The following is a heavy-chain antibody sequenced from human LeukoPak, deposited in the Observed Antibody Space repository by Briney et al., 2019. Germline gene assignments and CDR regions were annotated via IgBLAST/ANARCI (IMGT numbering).Heavy chain of an antibody. CDR3: ARDGNGVRYNWFDP. CDR2: IYTSGST. D-gene: IGHD3-9*01. CDR1: GGSISSGSYY. V-gene: IGHV4-61*02. Sequence: SQTLSLTCTVSGGSISSGSYYWSWIRQPAGKGLEWIGRIYTSGSTNYNPSLKSRVTISVDMSKNQFSLKLSSVTAADTAVYYCARDGNGVRYNWFDPWGQGTLVTVSP. J-gene: IGHJ5*02.